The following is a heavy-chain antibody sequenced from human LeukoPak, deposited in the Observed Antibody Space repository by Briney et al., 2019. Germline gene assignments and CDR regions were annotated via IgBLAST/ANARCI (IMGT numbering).Heavy chain of an antibody. J-gene: IGHJ4*02. D-gene: IGHD5-18*01. Sequence: ASAKVSCKASGYTFTSYGISWVRQAPGQGLEWMGWISAYNGNTNYAQKLQGRVTMTTDTSTSTAYMELRSLRSDDTAVYYCAREFHLSSVRGYSYGYLGYWGQGTLVTVSS. CDR3: AREFHLSSVRGYSYGYLGY. V-gene: IGHV1-18*01. CDR1: GYTFTSYG. CDR2: ISAYNGNT.